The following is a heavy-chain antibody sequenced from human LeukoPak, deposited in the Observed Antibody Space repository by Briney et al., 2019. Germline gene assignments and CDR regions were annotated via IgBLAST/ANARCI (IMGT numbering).Heavy chain of an antibody. CDR2: INPNSGGT. Sequence: ASVKVSCKASGYTFTGYYMHWVRQAPGQGLEWMGWINPNSGGTNYAQKFQGRVTMTRDTSISTAYMELSRLRSDDTAVYYCARPAISSGWNWFDPWGQGTLVTVSS. D-gene: IGHD6-19*01. J-gene: IGHJ5*02. CDR3: ARPAISSGWNWFDP. CDR1: GYTFTGYY. V-gene: IGHV1-2*02.